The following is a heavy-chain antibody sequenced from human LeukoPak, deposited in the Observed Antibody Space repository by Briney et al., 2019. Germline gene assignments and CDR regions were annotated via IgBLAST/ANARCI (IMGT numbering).Heavy chain of an antibody. CDR1: GFTFSSYA. CDR2: ISYDGSNK. Sequence: PGGPLRLSCAASGFTFSSYAMHWVRQAPGKGLEWVAVISYDGSNKYYADSVKGRFTISRDNSKNTLYLQMNSLRAEDTAVYYCARDSPYRSYYYGMDVWGQGTTVTVSS. J-gene: IGHJ6*02. D-gene: IGHD6-19*01. CDR3: ARDSPYRSYYYGMDV. V-gene: IGHV3-30-3*01.